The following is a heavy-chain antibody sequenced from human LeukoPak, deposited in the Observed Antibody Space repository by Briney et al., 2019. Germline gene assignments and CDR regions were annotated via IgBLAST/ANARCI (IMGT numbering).Heavy chain of an antibody. CDR3: ARDQRRAWFDP. J-gene: IGHJ5*02. Sequence: PSETLSLTCTVSGGSISSYYWSWIRQPPGKGLEWIGYIYYSGSTNYNPPLKSRVTISVDTSKDQFSLKLSSVTAADTAVYYCARDQRRAWFDPWGQGTLVTVSS. CDR1: GGSISSYY. CDR2: IYYSGST. V-gene: IGHV4-59*01.